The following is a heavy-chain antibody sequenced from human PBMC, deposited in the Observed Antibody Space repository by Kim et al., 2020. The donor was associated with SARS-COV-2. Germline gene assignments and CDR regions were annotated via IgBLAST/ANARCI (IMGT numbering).Heavy chain of an antibody. D-gene: IGHD2-2*01. CDR2: INHSGST. V-gene: IGHV4-34*01. J-gene: IGHJ4*02. Sequence: SETLSLTCAVYGGSFSGYYWSWIRQPPGKGLEWIGEINHSGSTNYNPSLKSRVTISVDTSKNQFSLKLSSVTAADTAVYYCASVPRRRYQADYWGQGTLV. CDR3: ASVPRRRYQADY. CDR1: GGSFSGYY.